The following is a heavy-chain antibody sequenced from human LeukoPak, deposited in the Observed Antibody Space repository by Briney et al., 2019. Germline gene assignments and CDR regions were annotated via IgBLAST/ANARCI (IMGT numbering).Heavy chain of an antibody. Sequence: TSETLSLTCTVSGGSISSGGYFWSWIRQPAGKGLEWIGRFYASGSTNYNPSLQSRVTISVDTSKNQFSLKLTSVTAADTAVYYCAREGAAGTDYFDYWGQGTLVTVSS. CDR3: AREGAAGTDYFDY. D-gene: IGHD6-13*01. J-gene: IGHJ4*02. V-gene: IGHV4-61*02. CDR2: FYASGST. CDR1: GGSISSGGYF.